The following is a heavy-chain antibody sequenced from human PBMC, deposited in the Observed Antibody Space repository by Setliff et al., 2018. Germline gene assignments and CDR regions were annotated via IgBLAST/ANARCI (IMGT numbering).Heavy chain of an antibody. CDR3: ARAFTYYNFWSGYGYGMDV. CDR1: GGSISSGSYY. Sequence: PSETLSLTCTVSGGSISSGSYYWSWIRQPAGKGLEWIGRIYTGGSTNYNPSLKSRVTISVDTSKNQFSLKLSSVTAADTAVYYCARAFTYYNFWSGYGYGMDVWGQGTTVTVSS. D-gene: IGHD3-3*01. J-gene: IGHJ6*02. V-gene: IGHV4-61*02. CDR2: IYTGGST.